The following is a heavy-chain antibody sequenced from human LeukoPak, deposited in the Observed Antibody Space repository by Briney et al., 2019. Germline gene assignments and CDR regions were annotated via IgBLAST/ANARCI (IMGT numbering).Heavy chain of an antibody. J-gene: IGHJ4*02. Sequence: ASVKVSCKASGYTFTGYYMHWVRQAPGQGLEWMGWINPNSGGTNYAQKFQGRVTMTRDTSISTAYMELSRLRSDDTAVYYCARDLANWNYGGQHYYFDYWGQGTLVTVSS. CDR2: INPNSGGT. CDR1: GYTFTGYY. D-gene: IGHD1-7*01. V-gene: IGHV1-2*02. CDR3: ARDLANWNYGGQHYYFDY.